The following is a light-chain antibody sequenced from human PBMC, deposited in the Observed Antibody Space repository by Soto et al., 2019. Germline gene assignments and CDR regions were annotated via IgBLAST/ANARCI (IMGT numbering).Light chain of an antibody. J-gene: IGLJ1*01. CDR3: SSYTRQSTYV. CDR2: EVN. Sequence: QSALTQPASVSGSPGQSITISCTGTSSDAGGYKYVSWFQQYPGKVPKLIIYEVNDRPSGVSNRFSASKSGNTASLTISGLQAEDEADYYCSSYTRQSTYVFGTGTKVTVL. V-gene: IGLV2-14*03. CDR1: SSDAGGYKY.